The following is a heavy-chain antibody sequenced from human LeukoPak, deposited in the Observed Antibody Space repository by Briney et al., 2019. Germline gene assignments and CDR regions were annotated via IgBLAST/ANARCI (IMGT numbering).Heavy chain of an antibody. V-gene: IGHV3-23*01. CDR3: AATLQLWLRSWAYFQH. D-gene: IGHD5-18*01. CDR2: ISGSGGST. CDR1: GFTFSSYA. J-gene: IGHJ1*01. Sequence: PGGSLRLSCAASGFTFSSYAMSWVRQAPGKGLEWVSAISGSGGSTYYADSVKGRFTISRDNSKNTLYLQMNSLRAEDTAVYYCAATLQLWLRSWAYFQHWGQGTLVTVSS.